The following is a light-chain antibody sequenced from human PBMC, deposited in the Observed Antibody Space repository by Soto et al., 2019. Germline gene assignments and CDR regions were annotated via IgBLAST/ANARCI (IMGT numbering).Light chain of an antibody. Sequence: DIQITQSPSTLSASVGDRVTITCRASQSISRWLAWYQQKPGTAPKLLLYTASRLQSGVPSRFSGSGSGTDFTSRSSSREPEERASYYCKQRYRTLRKVGPGSRVDIK. V-gene: IGKV1-39*01. CDR2: TAS. CDR3: KQRYRTLRK. CDR1: QSISRW. J-gene: IGKJ3*01.